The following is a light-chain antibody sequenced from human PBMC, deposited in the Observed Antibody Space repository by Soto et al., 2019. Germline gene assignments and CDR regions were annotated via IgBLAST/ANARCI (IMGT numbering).Light chain of an antibody. CDR1: SSDVGGYSY. Sequence: QSALTQPPSASGSPGQSVTISCTGTSSDVGGYSYVSWYQHHPGKAPKLMIYDVSERPSGVPDRFSGSKSGNTASLTVSGLQDEDEADYYCSSYAGSNIYVFGTGTKLTVL. CDR2: DVS. V-gene: IGLV2-8*01. CDR3: SSYAGSNIYV. J-gene: IGLJ1*01.